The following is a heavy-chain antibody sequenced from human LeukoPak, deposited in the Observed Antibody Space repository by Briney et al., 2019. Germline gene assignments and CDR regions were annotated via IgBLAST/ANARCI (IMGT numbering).Heavy chain of an antibody. CDR3: AKVRGNDYGDYCLDP. J-gene: IGHJ5*02. CDR2: IYYTGST. D-gene: IGHD4-17*01. V-gene: IGHV4-59*01. Sequence: SETLSLTCTVSGGSISSYFWSWIWQPPGKGLEWIAYIYYTGSTTYNPSLMSRVTMSIDTSKNQFSLDLSSVTAADTAVYYCAKVRGNDYGDYCLDPWGQGTLVTVSS. CDR1: GGSISSYF.